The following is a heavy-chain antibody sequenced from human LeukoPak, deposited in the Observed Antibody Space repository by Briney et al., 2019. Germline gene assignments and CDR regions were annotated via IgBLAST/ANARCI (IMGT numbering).Heavy chain of an antibody. J-gene: IGHJ4*02. D-gene: IGHD3-22*01. CDR1: GFTFSSYA. CDR3: ARDPYYYDSRTTSCY. V-gene: IGHV3-30-3*01. Sequence: GRSLRLSCAASGFTFSSYAMHWVRQAPGKGLEWVAVISYDGSNKYYADSVKGRFTISRDNSKNTLYLQMNSLRAEDTAVYYCARDPYYYDSRTTSCYWGQGTLVTVSS. CDR2: ISYDGSNK.